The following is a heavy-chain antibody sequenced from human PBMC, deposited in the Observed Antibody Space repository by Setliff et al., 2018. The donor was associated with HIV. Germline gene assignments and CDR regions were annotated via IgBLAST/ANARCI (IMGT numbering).Heavy chain of an antibody. V-gene: IGHV3-21*01. CDR1: GFTFSNYS. CDR2: ISASATYI. CDR3: ARDNGRYFDRGWFDP. D-gene: IGHD3-9*01. Sequence: GGSLRLSCVVSGFTFSNYSMNWVRQTPGKGLEWVSSISASATYIYYADSVKGRFTISRDNAENSLYLQMNSLRAEDTAVYYCARDNGRYFDRGWFDPWGQGALVTVSS. J-gene: IGHJ5*02.